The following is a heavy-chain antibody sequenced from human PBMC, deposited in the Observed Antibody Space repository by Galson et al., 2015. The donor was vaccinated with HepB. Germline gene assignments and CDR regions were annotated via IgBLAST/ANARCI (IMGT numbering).Heavy chain of an antibody. J-gene: IGHJ4*02. CDR3: AKGFALRLGLFDY. CDR1: GFTFSSYA. V-gene: IGHV3-23*01. Sequence: SLRLSCAASGFTFSSYAMSWVRQAPGKGLEWVSAISGSGGSTYYADSVKGRFTISRDNSKNTLYLQMNSLRAEDTAVYYCAKGFALRLGLFDYWGQGTLVTVSS. D-gene: IGHD7-27*01. CDR2: ISGSGGST.